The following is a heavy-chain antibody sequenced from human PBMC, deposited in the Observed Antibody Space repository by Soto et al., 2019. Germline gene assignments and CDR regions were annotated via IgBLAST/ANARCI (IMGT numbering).Heavy chain of an antibody. V-gene: IGHV1-46*01. J-gene: IGHJ6*02. CDR3: ARVRYDILTGYYSADLSVYGMDV. CDR2: INPSGGST. CDR1: GYTFTSYY. Sequence: ASVKVSCKASGYTFTSYYMHWVRQAPGQGLEWMGIINPSGGSTSYAQKFQGGVTMTRDTSTSTVYMELSSLRSEDTAVYYCARVRYDILTGYYSADLSVYGMDVWGQGTTVTVSS. D-gene: IGHD3-9*01.